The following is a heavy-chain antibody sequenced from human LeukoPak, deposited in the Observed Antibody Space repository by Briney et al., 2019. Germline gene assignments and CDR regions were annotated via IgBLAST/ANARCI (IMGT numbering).Heavy chain of an antibody. D-gene: IGHD3-10*01. Sequence: GGSLRLSCAASGFTFGDYVMSWFRQAPGKGLEWVGFIRSKAYGGTTEYAASVKGRFTISRDDSKSIAYVQMNSLKTEDTAVYYCTSQKDYYGSGSYWTFDPWGQGTLVTVSS. CDR1: GFTFGDYV. J-gene: IGHJ5*02. CDR3: TSQKDYYGSGSYWTFDP. CDR2: IRSKAYGGTT. V-gene: IGHV3-49*03.